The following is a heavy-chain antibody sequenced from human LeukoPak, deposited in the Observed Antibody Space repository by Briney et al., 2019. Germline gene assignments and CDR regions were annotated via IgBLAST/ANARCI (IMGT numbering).Heavy chain of an antibody. V-gene: IGHV3-21*01. D-gene: IGHD5-18*01. J-gene: IGHJ5*02. CDR1: GFTFSSYS. Sequence: GGSLRLSCAASGFTFSSYSMNWVRQAPGKGLEWVSSISSSSSYIYYADSVKGRFTISRDNSKNTLYLQMNSLRAEDTAVYYCARDGIQLWLAWFDPWGQGTLVTVSS. CDR2: ISSSSSYI. CDR3: ARDGIQLWLAWFDP.